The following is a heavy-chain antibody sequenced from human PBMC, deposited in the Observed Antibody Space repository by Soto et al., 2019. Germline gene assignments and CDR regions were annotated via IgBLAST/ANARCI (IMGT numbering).Heavy chain of an antibody. CDR2: IIPISETT. V-gene: IGHV1-69*01. D-gene: IGHD2-2*01. CDR3: ARSQGSSTSLEIYYYYYYGMDV. J-gene: IGHJ6*02. CDR1: GGTFSSYA. Sequence: QVQLVQSGAEVKKPGSSVKVSCKASGGTFSSYAISWVRQAPGQGLEWMGGIIPISETTNYAQKFQDRVTITADESKSTAYMELSRLRSEDTAVYYCARSQGSSTSLEIYYYYYYGMDVWGQGTTVTVSS.